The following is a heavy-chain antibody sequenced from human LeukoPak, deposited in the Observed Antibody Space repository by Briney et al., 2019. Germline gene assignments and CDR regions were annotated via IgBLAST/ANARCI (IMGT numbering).Heavy chain of an antibody. V-gene: IGHV4-39*01. Sequence: SETLSLTCTVSGDSIISSNYYWVWIRQPPGEGLEWIGTIYYSGSTFYSPSLKSRITISVDTSKNQFSLKLSSVTAADTAVYYCARLLVPGWFDPWGQGTLVTVSS. J-gene: IGHJ5*02. CDR1: GDSIISSNYY. CDR3: ARLLVPGWFDP. CDR2: IYYSGST. D-gene: IGHD2-2*01.